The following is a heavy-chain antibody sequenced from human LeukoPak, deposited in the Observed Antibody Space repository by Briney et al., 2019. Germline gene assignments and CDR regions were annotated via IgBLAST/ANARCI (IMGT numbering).Heavy chain of an antibody. D-gene: IGHD2-21*02. CDR1: GGTFSSYA. Sequence: ASVKVSCKASGGTFSSYAISWVRQAPGQGLEWMGRIIPILGIANYAQKFQGRVTITADKPTSTAYMELSSLRSEDTAVYYCASAYCGGDCYPGWYCYYYGMDVWGQGTTVTVSS. J-gene: IGHJ6*02. CDR3: ASAYCGGDCYPGWYCYYYGMDV. V-gene: IGHV1-69*04. CDR2: IIPILGIA.